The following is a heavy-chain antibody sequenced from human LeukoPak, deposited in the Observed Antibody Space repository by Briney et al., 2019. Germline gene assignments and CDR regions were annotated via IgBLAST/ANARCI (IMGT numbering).Heavy chain of an antibody. CDR3: AAGDKTTVTTIFDY. D-gene: IGHD4-17*01. Sequence: GGSLRLSCAASGFSFRSFWMSWVRQAPGKGLEWVANIKQDGSEKYYVDSVKGRFTISRDNAKNSLYLQMNSLRVEDTAVYYCAAGDKTTVTTIFDYWGQGTLVTVSS. V-gene: IGHV3-7*05. J-gene: IGHJ4*02. CDR1: GFSFRSFW. CDR2: IKQDGSEK.